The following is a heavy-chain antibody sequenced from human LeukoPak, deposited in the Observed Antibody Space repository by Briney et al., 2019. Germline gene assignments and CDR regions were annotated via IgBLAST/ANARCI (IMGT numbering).Heavy chain of an antibody. CDR1: GFNVAAYA. CDR2: ISGDSDNK. V-gene: IGHV3-43*02. Sequence: PGGSLRLSCAASGFNVAAYAMHWVRQPPGKSLEWVSLISGDSDNKYSAASVKGRFAISRDNSKNSLYLQMNSLTTEDTALYYCAIAYESGSFYRAFAYWGQGALVTVSS. D-gene: IGHD3-10*01. CDR3: AIAYESGSFYRAFAY. J-gene: IGHJ4*02.